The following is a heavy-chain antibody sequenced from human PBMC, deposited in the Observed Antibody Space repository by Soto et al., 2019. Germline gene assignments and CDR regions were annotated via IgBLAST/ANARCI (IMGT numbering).Heavy chain of an antibody. D-gene: IGHD3-10*01. CDR3: ARHGEGGLWFGELLYGYYGMDV. Sequence: SSETLSLTCTVSGGSISSSSYYWGWIRQPPGKGLEWIGSIYYSGSTYYNPSLKSRVTISVDTSKNQFSLKLSSVTAADTAVYYCARHGEGGLWFGELLYGYYGMDVWGQGTTVTVS. CDR2: IYYSGST. CDR1: GGSISSSSYY. V-gene: IGHV4-39*01. J-gene: IGHJ6*02.